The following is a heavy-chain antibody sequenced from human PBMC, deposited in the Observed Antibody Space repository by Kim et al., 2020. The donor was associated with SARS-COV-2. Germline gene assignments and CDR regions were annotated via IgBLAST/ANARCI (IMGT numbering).Heavy chain of an antibody. V-gene: IGHV3-30*18. CDR3: AKMTTVTKGSVYYYGMDV. Sequence: GGSLRLSCAASGFTFSSYGMHWVRQAPGKGLEWVAVISYDGSNKYYVDSVKGRFTISRDNSKNTLYLQMNSLRAEDTAVYYCAKMTTVTKGSVYYYGMDVWGQGTTVTVSS. CDR1: GFTFSSYG. CDR2: ISYDGSNK. J-gene: IGHJ6*02. D-gene: IGHD4-17*01.